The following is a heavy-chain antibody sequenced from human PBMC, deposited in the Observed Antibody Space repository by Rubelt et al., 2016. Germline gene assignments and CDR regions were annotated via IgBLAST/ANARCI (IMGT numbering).Heavy chain of an antibody. V-gene: IGHV1-69*01. CDR1: GGTFSSYA. CDR2: IIPIFGTA. CDR3: ARGGAAAADDNDAFDI. J-gene: IGHJ3*02. Sequence: QVQLVQSGAEVKKPGSSVKVSCKASGGTFSSYAISWVRQAPGQGLEWMGGIIPIFGTANYAQKFQGRVTITADESTRTADMGLSSLSAEDTAVYYCARGGAAAADDNDAFDIWGQGTMVTVSS. D-gene: IGHD6-13*01.